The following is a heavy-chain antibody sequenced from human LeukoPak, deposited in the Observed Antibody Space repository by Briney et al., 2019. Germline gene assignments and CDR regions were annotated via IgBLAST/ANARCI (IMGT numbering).Heavy chain of an antibody. Sequence: PGGSLRLSCAASGFTFSSYGMHWVRQAPGKGLEWVAVIWYDGSNKYYADSVKGRFTISRDNSKNTLYLQMNSLRAEDTAVYYCARDSRDDYLDYWGQGTLVTVSS. CDR3: ARDSRDDYLDY. CDR1: GFTFSSYG. V-gene: IGHV3-33*08. D-gene: IGHD5-24*01. J-gene: IGHJ4*02. CDR2: IWYDGSNK.